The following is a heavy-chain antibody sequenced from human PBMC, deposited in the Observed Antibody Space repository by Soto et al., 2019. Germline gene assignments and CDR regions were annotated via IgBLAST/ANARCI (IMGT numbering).Heavy chain of an antibody. V-gene: IGHV1-69*13. D-gene: IGHD3-3*02. J-gene: IGHJ6*02. CDR3: ARDKDRQQLGGNYYYMLDV. CDR1: GGTFSTSA. Sequence: QVQLEQSGAEVKKPGSSVKVSCKASGGTFSTSAIGWWRQAPGQGLEWMGGIMPIFRTPDYAQKFQGRVTITADESTSTAYMELSGLRSDDTAVYYCARDKDRQQLGGNYYYMLDVWGQGTTVTVSS. CDR2: IMPIFRTP.